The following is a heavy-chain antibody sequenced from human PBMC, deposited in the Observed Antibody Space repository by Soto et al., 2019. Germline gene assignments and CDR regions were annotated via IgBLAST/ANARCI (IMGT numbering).Heavy chain of an antibody. CDR2: INASNGNT. V-gene: IGHV1-46*01. Sequence: ASVKVSCKASGYTFTRHYIHWVRQAPGQGPEWMGRINASNGNTSYAQKFQGRVTVTRDTSTSTAYMELSSLRSEDTAVYYCARGSPVLWFGDHGFDPWGQGTLVTVSS. CDR3: ARGSPVLWFGDHGFDP. CDR1: GYTFTRHY. J-gene: IGHJ5*02. D-gene: IGHD3-10*01.